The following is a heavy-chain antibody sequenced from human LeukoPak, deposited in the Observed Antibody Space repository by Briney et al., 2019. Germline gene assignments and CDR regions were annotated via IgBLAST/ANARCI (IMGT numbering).Heavy chain of an antibody. CDR1: GFTFSSYG. V-gene: IGHV3-30*02. Sequence: GGSLRLSCAASGFTFSSYGMHWVRQAPGKGLEWVAFIRYDGSNKYYADSVKGRFTISRDNSKNTLYLQMNSLRAEDTAVYYCARDGAGYSGYDTTYYYYYYGMDVWGQGTTVTVSS. J-gene: IGHJ6*02. CDR3: ARDGAGYSGYDTTYYYYYYGMDV. CDR2: IRYDGSNK. D-gene: IGHD5-12*01.